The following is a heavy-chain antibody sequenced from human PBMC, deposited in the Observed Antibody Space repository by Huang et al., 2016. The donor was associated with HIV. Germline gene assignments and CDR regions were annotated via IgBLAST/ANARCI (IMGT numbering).Heavy chain of an antibody. Sequence: GLTFSGSAMHWVRQGSGKGLEWVGRIRSKANSYATAYAASVKGRFTISRDDSKNTAYLQMNSLKTEDTAVYYCWISVVTASGYWGQGTLVTVSS. J-gene: IGHJ4*02. V-gene: IGHV3-73*01. CDR1: GLTFSGSA. D-gene: IGHD2-21*02. CDR3: WISVVTASGY. CDR2: IRSKANSYAT.